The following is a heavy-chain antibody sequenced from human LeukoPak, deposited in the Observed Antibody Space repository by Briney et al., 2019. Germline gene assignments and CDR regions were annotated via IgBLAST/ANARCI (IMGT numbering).Heavy chain of an antibody. CDR2: ISASHGNT. V-gene: IGHV1-18*01. Sequence: PRASVKVSCKASGYTFASFGLSWVRQAPGQGLEWMGWISASHGNTNYAQKSQGRVTMTTDTSSTTVYLELRSLRSDDTAVYYCARDADWYFDYWGQGTLVTVSS. D-gene: IGHD2-21*01. CDR3: ARDADWYFDY. J-gene: IGHJ4*02. CDR1: GYTFASFG.